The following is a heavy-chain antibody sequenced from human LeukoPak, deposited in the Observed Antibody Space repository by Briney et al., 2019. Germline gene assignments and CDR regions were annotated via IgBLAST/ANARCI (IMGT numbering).Heavy chain of an antibody. D-gene: IGHD3-3*01. J-gene: IGHJ4*02. CDR2: ISNSADST. Sequence: PGGSLRLSCAASGFIFSNYAMSWVRQAPGKGLEWVSGISNSADSTYYAVSVKGRFTISRDNSKNTLYLQMNSLRAEDTAVYYCAKDRDFWSGYYDVDFWGRGTLVTVSS. CDR1: GFIFSNYA. CDR3: AKDRDFWSGYYDVDF. V-gene: IGHV3-23*01.